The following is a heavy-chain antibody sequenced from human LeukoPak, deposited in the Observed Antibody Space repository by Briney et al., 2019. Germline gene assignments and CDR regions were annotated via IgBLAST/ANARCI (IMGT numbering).Heavy chain of an antibody. CDR2: INSDGSST. CDR1: GFNFSTYW. V-gene: IGHV3-74*01. D-gene: IGHD1-1*01. CDR3: ARCTTGRTFGSLREIKRSREIDY. Sequence: GGSLRLSCAASGFNFSTYWMHWVRQAPGKGLVWVSRINSDGSSTSYADSVKGRFTISRDNAKNSLYLQMNSLRVEDTAVYYCARCTTGRTFGSLREIKRSREIDYWGQGTLVTVSS. J-gene: IGHJ4*02.